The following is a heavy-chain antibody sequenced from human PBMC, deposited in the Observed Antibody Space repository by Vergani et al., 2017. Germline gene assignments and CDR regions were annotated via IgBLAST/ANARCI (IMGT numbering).Heavy chain of an antibody. CDR2: IDEYGNRA. D-gene: IGHD2-8*02. CDR1: GFSFNTYW. CDR3: VRTEYCTGIACNTRFDS. Sequence: EVQLVESGGGSVQSGGSLRLSCVASGFSFNTYWMHWVRQVPGKGLMWVARIDEYGNRATYGDFETGRFTISRDNAKNTVFLQINNRRADDAGVYYCVRTEYCTGIACNTRFDSWGQGALVTVSS. J-gene: IGHJ5*01. V-gene: IGHV3-74*03.